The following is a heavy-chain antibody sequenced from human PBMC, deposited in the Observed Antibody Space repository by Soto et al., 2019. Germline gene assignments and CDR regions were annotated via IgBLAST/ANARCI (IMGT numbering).Heavy chain of an antibody. CDR1: GFNFNSHA. D-gene: IGHD2-21*01. V-gene: IGHV3-23*01. Sequence: EVQLLESGGGLVQPGGSLRLSCAASGFNFNSHAMTWVRQAPGKGLGWVSTISANIISTYYADSVKGRFTISRNNSKNTLYQQMSSIRIEDTAVLHCSRGDNPALRVGIDVWGQGTTVTVSS. CDR2: ISANIIST. CDR3: SRGDNPALRVGIDV. J-gene: IGHJ6*02.